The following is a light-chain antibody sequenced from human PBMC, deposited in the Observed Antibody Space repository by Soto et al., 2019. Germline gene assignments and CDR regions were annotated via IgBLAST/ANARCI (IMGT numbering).Light chain of an antibody. CDR3: STWDDTQRHVL. J-gene: IGLJ2*01. V-gene: IGLV1-44*01. CDR2: ANN. Sequence: QSVLTQPPSASGTPGQTVSISCSGTKSNIGSNTVNWYQQLPGAAPKLLIFANNQRPSGVPDRFSGSKALTSASLAISGLQSDDEADYYCSTWDDTQRHVLFGGGTKVTVL. CDR1: KSNIGSNT.